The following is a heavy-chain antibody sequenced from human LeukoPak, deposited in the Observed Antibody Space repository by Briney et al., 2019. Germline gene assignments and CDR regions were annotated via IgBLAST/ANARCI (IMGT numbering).Heavy chain of an antibody. CDR1: VGSISSSSFY. V-gene: IGHV4-39*01. Sequence: SETLSLTCTVSVGSISSSSFYWGWIRQSPGKGLEWIGSYYYSGYTYYNPSLKSRVTISLDTSKNQFSLKLSSVTAADTAVYYCARQASDGSGRYYYYMDVWGKGTTVTVSS. J-gene: IGHJ6*03. CDR2: YYYSGYT. CDR3: ARQASDGSGRYYYYMDV. D-gene: IGHD3-10*01.